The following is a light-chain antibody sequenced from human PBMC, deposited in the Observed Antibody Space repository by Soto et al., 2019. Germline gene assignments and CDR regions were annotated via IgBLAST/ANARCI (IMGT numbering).Light chain of an antibody. Sequence: QSALTQPPSASGSPGQSVTISCTGTSSDVGGYNSVSWYQQHPGKAPKLMIYEVSKRPSGVPDRFSGSKSGNTASLTVSGLQADAEADYYCSSYAGSNNFVFGTGTKLTVL. CDR3: SSYAGSNNFV. V-gene: IGLV2-8*01. CDR2: EVS. CDR1: SSDVGGYNS. J-gene: IGLJ1*01.